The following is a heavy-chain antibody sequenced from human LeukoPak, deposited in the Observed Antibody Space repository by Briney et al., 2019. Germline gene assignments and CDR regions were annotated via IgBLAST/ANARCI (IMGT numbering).Heavy chain of an antibody. CDR1: GVSISSYY. V-gene: IGHV4-59*12. D-gene: IGHD2-2*01. CDR3: ASPGYCGRTSCYPFDAFDI. CDR2: IYYSGST. Sequence: SETLSLTCTVSGVSISSYYWSWIRQPPGKGLEWIGYIYYSGSTNYNPSLKSRVTISVDTPKNQFSLKLSSVTAADTAVYYCASPGYCGRTSCYPFDAFDIWGQGTMVTVSS. J-gene: IGHJ3*02.